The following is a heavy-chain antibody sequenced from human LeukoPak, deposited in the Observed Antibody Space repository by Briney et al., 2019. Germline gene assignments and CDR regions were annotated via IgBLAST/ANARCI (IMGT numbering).Heavy chain of an antibody. V-gene: IGHV4-34*01. Sequence: SETLSLTCAVYAGSFSGYYWSWIRQPPGKGLEWIGSINHSGSTYYNPSLKSRVTISVNTSKNQFSLKLRSVTAADTAMYYCARPRYCSISSCYYMDVWGNGTTVTVSS. CDR1: AGSFSGYY. J-gene: IGHJ6*03. CDR3: ARPRYCSISSCYYMDV. CDR2: INHSGST. D-gene: IGHD2-2*01.